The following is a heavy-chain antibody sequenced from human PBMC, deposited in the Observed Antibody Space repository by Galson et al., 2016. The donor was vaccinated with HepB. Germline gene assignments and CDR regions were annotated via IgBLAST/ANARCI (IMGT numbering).Heavy chain of an antibody. J-gene: IGHJ4*02. D-gene: IGHD5-18*01. V-gene: IGHV3-33*06. Sequence: SLRLSCAASGFSFSNCGMHWVRQAPGKGLQWVAVAWDDGTNKYYADSVKGRFTISRDNSKNTLYLEMSSLRAEDTAVYYCAKTEGLWTPFDSWGQGTLVTVSS. CDR3: AKTEGLWTPFDS. CDR2: AWDDGTNK. CDR1: GFSFSNCG.